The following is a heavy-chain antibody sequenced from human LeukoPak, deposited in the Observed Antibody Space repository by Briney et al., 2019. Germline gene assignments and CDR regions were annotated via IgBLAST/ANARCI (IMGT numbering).Heavy chain of an antibody. V-gene: IGHV3-30-3*01. CDR1: GFTFSSYA. CDR3: ARGVFWRTNSYSSGSPDY. Sequence: GGSLRLSCAASGFTFSSYAMHWVRQAPGKGLEWVAVISYDGSNKYYADSVKGRFTISRDNSKNTLYLRMNSLRAEDTAVYYCARGVFWRTNSYSSGSPDYWGQGTLVTVSS. CDR2: ISYDGSNK. D-gene: IGHD6-19*01. J-gene: IGHJ4*02.